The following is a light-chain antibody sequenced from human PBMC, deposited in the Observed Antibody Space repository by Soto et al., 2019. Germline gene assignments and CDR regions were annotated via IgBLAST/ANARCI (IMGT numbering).Light chain of an antibody. CDR3: QQSYSPLSIP. Sequence: DLQMTQSPSSLSASVGDRVTITCRASESISRHLNWYQQKPGKAPKLLIYAASTLQNGVPSRFSGSRPGTHFPLTISTLQPEHFPPYYFQQSYSPLSIPFGQRTRLEIK. J-gene: IGKJ5*01. V-gene: IGKV1-39*01. CDR2: AAS. CDR1: ESISRH.